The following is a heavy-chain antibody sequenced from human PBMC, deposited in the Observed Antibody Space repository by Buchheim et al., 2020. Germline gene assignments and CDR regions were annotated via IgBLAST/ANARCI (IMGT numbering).Heavy chain of an antibody. CDR1: GGSFSGYY. CDR2: INHSGST. V-gene: IGHV4-34*01. Sequence: QVQLQQWGAGLLKPSETLSLTCAVYGGSFSGYYWSWIRQPPGKGLEWIGEINHSGSTNYNPSLKSRVTISVDTSKNQFSLKLSSVTAADTAVYYWARIRFLEWLLLSGNYYYGMDVWGQGTT. D-gene: IGHD3-3*01. J-gene: IGHJ6*02. CDR3: ARIRFLEWLLLSGNYYYGMDV.